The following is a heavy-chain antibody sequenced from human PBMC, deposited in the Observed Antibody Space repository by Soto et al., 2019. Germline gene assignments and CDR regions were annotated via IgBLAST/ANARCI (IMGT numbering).Heavy chain of an antibody. CDR1: GFTFNNAR. V-gene: IGHV3-23*01. CDR2: ISGSGSSP. CDR3: AKARCTGNSCYVPDY. Sequence: GGSLRLSCAASGFTFNNARINWVRQAPGKGLEWVSSISGSGSSPSYADSVQGRFIIYRDNSRTTLSLQMNSLRAEDTATYYCAKARCTGNSCYVPDYWGHGSLVT. D-gene: IGHD2-8*02. J-gene: IGHJ4*01.